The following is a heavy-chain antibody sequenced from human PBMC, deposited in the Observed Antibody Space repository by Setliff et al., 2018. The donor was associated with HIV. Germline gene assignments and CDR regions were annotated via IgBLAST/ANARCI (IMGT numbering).Heavy chain of an antibody. J-gene: IGHJ4*02. V-gene: IGHV4-4*02. CDR1: GDSISSSNW. CDR3: ASAVGSSSWLRALDY. D-gene: IGHD6-13*01. CDR2: IYHSGST. Sequence: SETLSLTCAVSGDSISSSNWWNWVRQPPGKGLEWIGEIYHSGSTNYNSSLKSRVTISVDKSKNQFSLKLTSVTAADTAVYYCASAVGSSSWLRALDYWGQGTLVTVSS.